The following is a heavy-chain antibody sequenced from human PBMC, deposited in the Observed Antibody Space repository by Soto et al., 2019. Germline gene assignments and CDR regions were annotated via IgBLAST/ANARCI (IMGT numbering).Heavy chain of an antibody. CDR3: ARDGGFKTGTTGVYGMDV. Sequence: GGSLRLSCAASGFTFSSYAMHWVRQAPGKGLEWVAVISYDGSNKYYADSVKGRFTISRDNSKNTLYLQMNSLRAEDTAVYYCARDGGFKTGTTGVYGMDVWGQGTTVTVSS. D-gene: IGHD1-7*01. V-gene: IGHV3-30-3*01. J-gene: IGHJ6*02. CDR1: GFTFSSYA. CDR2: ISYDGSNK.